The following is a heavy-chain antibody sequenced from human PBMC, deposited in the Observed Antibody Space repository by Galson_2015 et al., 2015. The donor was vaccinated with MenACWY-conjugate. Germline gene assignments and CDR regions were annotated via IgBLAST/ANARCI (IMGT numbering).Heavy chain of an antibody. D-gene: IGHD2-21*01. Sequence: SLRLSCAASGFTFSTYAMHWVRQAPGKGLEWVAVMSYDGTIQYYADSVKGRFTISRDNSKNTLSLQMSSLRAEDTAVYYCASAYCRSSGTSTCTNHFQYWGQGTLVTVSS. CDR3: ASAYCRSSGTSTCTNHFQY. CDR1: GFTFSTYA. V-gene: IGHV3-30*15. CDR2: MSYDGTIQ. J-gene: IGHJ1*01.